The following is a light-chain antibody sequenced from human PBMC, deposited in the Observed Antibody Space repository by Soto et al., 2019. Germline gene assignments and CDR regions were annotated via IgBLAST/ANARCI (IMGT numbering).Light chain of an antibody. J-gene: IGKJ1*01. CDR1: QILLHKNGNNY. V-gene: IGKV2-28*01. Sequence: IVLAQSPLSLPVTPGEAPSISCRSSQILLHKNGNNYFNWYLQKTGQSPQIVIYMGSKRASGVPDRFSGSGSGTYFKLKISSVEAEDAGVYYCMKALQTPRTCGQGTKVDIK. CDR2: MGS. CDR3: MKALQTPRT.